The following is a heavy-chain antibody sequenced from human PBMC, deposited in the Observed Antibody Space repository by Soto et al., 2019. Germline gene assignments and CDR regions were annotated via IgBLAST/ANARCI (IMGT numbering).Heavy chain of an antibody. Sequence: GGSLRLSCAASGFTFSSYAMSWVRQAPGKGLEWVSAISGSGGSTYYADSVKGRFTISRDHSTNTLYLQMNSLRAEDTAVYYCAKVGTNYDILTSYSTPDYWGQGTLVTVSS. CDR3: AKVGTNYDILTSYSTPDY. D-gene: IGHD3-9*01. V-gene: IGHV3-23*01. CDR2: ISGSGGST. J-gene: IGHJ4*02. CDR1: GFTFSSYA.